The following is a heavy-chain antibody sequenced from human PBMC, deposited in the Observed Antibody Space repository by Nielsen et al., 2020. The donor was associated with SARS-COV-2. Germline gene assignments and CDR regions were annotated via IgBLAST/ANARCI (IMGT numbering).Heavy chain of an antibody. Sequence: SGPTLVKPTQTLTLTCTFSGFSLSRPMCVSWIRQPPGKALEWLARIDWDDDKYYSTSLKTRLTISKDTSKNQVVLTMTNMDPVDTATYYCARMGIAAAALDYWGQGTLVTVSS. CDR2: IDWDDDK. CDR3: ARMGIAAAALDY. D-gene: IGHD6-13*01. V-gene: IGHV2-70*11. J-gene: IGHJ4*02. CDR1: GFSLSRPMC.